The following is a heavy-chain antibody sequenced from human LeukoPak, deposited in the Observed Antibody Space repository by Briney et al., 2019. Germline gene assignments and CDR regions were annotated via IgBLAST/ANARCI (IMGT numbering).Heavy chain of an antibody. V-gene: IGHV4-59*01. Sequence: SETLSLTCTVSGGSISDYYWSWIRQPPGKGLEWIGYIYYSGSTNYNPSLKSRVTISVDTSKNQFSLKLSSVTAADTAVYYCARVRTSGWANAFDIWGQGTMVTVPS. D-gene: IGHD6-19*01. CDR1: GGSISDYY. CDR2: IYYSGST. J-gene: IGHJ3*02. CDR3: ARVRTSGWANAFDI.